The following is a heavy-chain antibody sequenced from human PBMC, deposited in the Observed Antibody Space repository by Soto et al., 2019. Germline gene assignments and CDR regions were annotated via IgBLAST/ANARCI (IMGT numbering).Heavy chain of an antibody. J-gene: IGHJ4*02. V-gene: IGHV1-18*01. CDR2: VSAYNRNS. CDR3: ARDRQWEPLLY. D-gene: IGHD1-26*01. Sequence: QVQLVQSGSEVKKPGASVRVTCKASGYTFRNDGISWVREAPGQGLEWKGWVSAYNRNSNHAQKFEDRVIMTDDTATSTAYLELRGRRSDDTAIYYCARDRQWEPLLYWGQGTLVTVSS. CDR1: GYTFRNDG.